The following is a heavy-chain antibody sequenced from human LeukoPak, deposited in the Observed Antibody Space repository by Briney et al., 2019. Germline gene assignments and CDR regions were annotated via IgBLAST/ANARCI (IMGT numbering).Heavy chain of an antibody. CDR3: ARDRDTAMVVDY. CDR2: INPNSGGT. J-gene: IGHJ4*02. V-gene: IGHV1-2*02. CDR1: RYTFTGYY. D-gene: IGHD5-18*01. Sequence: ASVKVSCKASRYTFTGYYMHWVRQAPGQGLEWMGWINPNSGGTNYAQKFQGRVTMTRDTSISIAYMELSSLRSEDTAVYYCARDRDTAMVVDYWGQGTLVTVSS.